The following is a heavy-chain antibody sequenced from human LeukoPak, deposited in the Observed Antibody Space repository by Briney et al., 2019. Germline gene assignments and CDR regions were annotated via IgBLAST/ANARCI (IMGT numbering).Heavy chain of an antibody. V-gene: IGHV4-34*01. J-gene: IGHJ4*02. Sequence: SETLSLTCAVYGVSFSGYYWTWIRQPPGKGLEWIGEINLSGGAYYNPSLKSRVTISIDTSKNQFSLKMRSVTAADTAVYYCASGVGYLFPTNWGQGTLVTVSS. CDR1: GVSFSGYY. D-gene: IGHD5-18*01. CDR3: ASGVGYLFPTN. CDR2: INLSGGA.